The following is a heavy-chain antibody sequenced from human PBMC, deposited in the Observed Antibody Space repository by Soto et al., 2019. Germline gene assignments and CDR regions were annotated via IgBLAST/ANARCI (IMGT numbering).Heavy chain of an antibody. J-gene: IGHJ6*03. CDR1: GFTFSSYA. V-gene: IGHV3-23*01. Sequence: GGSLRLSCAASGFTFSSYAMSWVRQAPGKGLEWVSAISGSGGSTYYADSVKGRFTISRDNSKNTLYLQMNSLRAEDTAVYYCAKNYQVPAAVEYYYYYMDVWGKGTTVTVSS. D-gene: IGHD2-2*01. CDR3: AKNYQVPAAVEYYYYYMDV. CDR2: ISGSGGST.